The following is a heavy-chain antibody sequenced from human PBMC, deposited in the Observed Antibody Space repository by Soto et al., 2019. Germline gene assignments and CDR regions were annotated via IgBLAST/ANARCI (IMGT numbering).Heavy chain of an antibody. Sequence: SETLSLTCTVSGGSIGSYYWSWVRRPPGKGLEWIGYIDYRGTTKYNPSLRSRVTMSVDTSKSRFSLRLTSVSAADTAVYYCARDRSRVHYGMDVWGLGTTVTASS. D-gene: IGHD3-16*02. CDR1: GGSIGSYY. CDR2: IDYRGTT. J-gene: IGHJ6*02. CDR3: ARDRSRVHYGMDV. V-gene: IGHV4-59*01.